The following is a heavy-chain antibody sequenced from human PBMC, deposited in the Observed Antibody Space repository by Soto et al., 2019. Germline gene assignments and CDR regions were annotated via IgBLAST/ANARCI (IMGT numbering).Heavy chain of an antibody. CDR1: GASFSTYA. D-gene: IGHD3-22*01. CDR2: AIPISDIV. CDR3: ARVGNYDTDGYFGWFDP. Sequence: QVQLVQSGAEVKKPGSSVKVSCKASGASFSTYAVSWVRQAPGQGLEWMGGAIPISDIVNYAQKFQGRLNITADXSXNXAYMELSSLRSADTAIYYCARVGNYDTDGYFGWFDPWGQGTPVTVSS. V-gene: IGHV1-69*12. J-gene: IGHJ5*02.